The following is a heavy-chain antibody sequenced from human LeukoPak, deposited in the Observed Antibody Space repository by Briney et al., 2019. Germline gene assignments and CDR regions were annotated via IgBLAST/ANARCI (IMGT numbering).Heavy chain of an antibody. CDR1: GFTFTDYY. J-gene: IGHJ4*02. Sequence: GGSLRLSCAASGFTFTDYYLSWIRQAPGKGLEWVAYISSTGSLMYYAHSVKGRYTISRDNAQNLVYLQMNSLRAEDTAVYYCGGEPYGTSSDRLDYWGQGTLVTVSS. CDR2: ISSTGSLM. CDR3: GGEPYGTSSDRLDY. D-gene: IGHD6-6*01. V-gene: IGHV3-11*04.